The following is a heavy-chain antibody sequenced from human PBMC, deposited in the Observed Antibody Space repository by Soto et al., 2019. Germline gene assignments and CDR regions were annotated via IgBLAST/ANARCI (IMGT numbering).Heavy chain of an antibody. D-gene: IGHD2-21*02. Sequence: GGSLRLSCAASGFTFSSYAMHWVRQAPGKGLEYVSAISSYGSPFYVNSVEGRVTITRDTSASTAYMELSSLRSEDTAVYYCARSIVVVTALDYWGQGTLVTVSS. CDR1: GFTFSSYA. V-gene: IGHV3-64*01. J-gene: IGHJ4*02. CDR3: ARSIVVVTALDY. CDR2: ISSYGSP.